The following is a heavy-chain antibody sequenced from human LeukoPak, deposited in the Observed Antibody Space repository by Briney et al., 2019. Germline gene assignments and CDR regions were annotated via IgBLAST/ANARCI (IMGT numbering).Heavy chain of an antibody. CDR3: DYYDFWSGSDY. CDR1: GGSISSSSYY. D-gene: IGHD3-3*01. V-gene: IGHV4-39*01. J-gene: IGHJ4*02. Sequence: SETLSLTCTVSGGSISSSSYYWGWIRQPPGKGLEWIGSIYYSGSTYYNPSLKSRVTISVDTSKNQFSLKLSSVTAADTAVYYCDYYDFWSGSDYWGQGTLVTVSS. CDR2: IYYSGST.